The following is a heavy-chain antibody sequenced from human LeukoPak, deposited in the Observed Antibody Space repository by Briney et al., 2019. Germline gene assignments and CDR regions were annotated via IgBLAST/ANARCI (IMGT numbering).Heavy chain of an antibody. D-gene: IGHD3-3*01. CDR1: GGSFRGYY. Sequence: PSETLSLTCTVYGGSFRGYYWSWIRQPPGKGLEWIGEIHYTGATNYKPSLKSRVTISGDTSKNQVSLKLSSLTAADTPLDYFGRNFSPDPWGQGTLVTVS. V-gene: IGHV4-34*01. CDR2: IHYTGAT. CDR3: GRNFSPDP. J-gene: IGHJ5*02.